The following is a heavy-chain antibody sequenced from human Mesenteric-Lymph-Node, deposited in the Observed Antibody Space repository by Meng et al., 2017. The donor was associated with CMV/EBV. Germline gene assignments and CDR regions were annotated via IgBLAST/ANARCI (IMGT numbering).Heavy chain of an antibody. D-gene: IGHD4-11*01. CDR1: GYSFTNYW. CDR3: ARHGSNNGGGFDP. CDR2: INPRDSFI. V-gene: IGHV5-10-1*01. J-gene: IGHJ5*02. Sequence: CKGSGYSFTNYWIDWVRQMPGKGLEWMGRINPRDSFIKYSPSFQANVTISVDNSISTVYLQWSSLKASDTAMYYCARHGSNNGGGFDPWGQGTLVTVSS.